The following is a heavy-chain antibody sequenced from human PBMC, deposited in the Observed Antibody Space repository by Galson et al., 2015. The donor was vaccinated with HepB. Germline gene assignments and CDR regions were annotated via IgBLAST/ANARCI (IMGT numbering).Heavy chain of an antibody. CDR1: GLTVRSNY. CDR3: ARDAGYSRSHDAFDF. D-gene: IGHD6-13*01. CDR2: IYSGGTT. Sequence: SLRLSCAASGLTVRSNYMSWVRQAPGKGLEWVSVIYSGGTTYYADSVKGRFTISRDDSENTLYLQMNSLRAEDTAVYYCARDAGYSRSHDAFDFWGQGTMVTVSS. V-gene: IGHV3-53*01. J-gene: IGHJ3*01.